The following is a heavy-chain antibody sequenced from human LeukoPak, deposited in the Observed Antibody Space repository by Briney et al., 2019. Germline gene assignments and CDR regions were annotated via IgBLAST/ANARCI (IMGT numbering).Heavy chain of an antibody. V-gene: IGHV4-61*02. CDR1: GGSISSGSYY. CDR2: ISSSGST. J-gene: IGHJ4*02. Sequence: PSQTLSLTCTVSGGSISSGSYYWSWFRQPAGKGLEWIRRISSSGSTNYTPSLKSRVTISVDTSKTQFFLKLRPVTATDTAVYYCAREAPRPDYWGQGTLVTVSS. CDR3: AREAPRPDY.